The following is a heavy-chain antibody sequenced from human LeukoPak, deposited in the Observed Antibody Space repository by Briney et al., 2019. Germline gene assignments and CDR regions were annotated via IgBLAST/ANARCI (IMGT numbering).Heavy chain of an antibody. CDR1: GFTFSSYA. D-gene: IGHD3-10*01. CDR2: IWYDGSNK. Sequence: GGSLRLSCAASGFTFSSYAMHWVRQAPGKGLEWVAVIWYDGSNKYYADSVKGRFTISRDNSKNTLYLQMNSLRAEDTAVYYCASAPHSMVRGVIPYGMDVWGQGTTVTVSS. CDR3: ASAPHSMVRGVIPYGMDV. V-gene: IGHV3-33*08. J-gene: IGHJ6*02.